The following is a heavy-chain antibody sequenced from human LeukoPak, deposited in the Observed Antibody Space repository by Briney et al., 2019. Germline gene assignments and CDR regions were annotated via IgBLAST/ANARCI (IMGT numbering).Heavy chain of an antibody. CDR2: TFHSGSP. CDR1: GYSISSGYY. CDR3: ARDAGGDFDY. Sequence: PSETLSLTCNVSGYSISSGYYWGWIRQPPGKALEWIGTTFHSGSPNYNPSLKSRVTISIDTPKNQFSLKPSSVTAADTAFYYCARDAGGDFDYWGQGTLVTVSS. D-gene: IGHD2-21*01. V-gene: IGHV4-38-2*02. J-gene: IGHJ4*02.